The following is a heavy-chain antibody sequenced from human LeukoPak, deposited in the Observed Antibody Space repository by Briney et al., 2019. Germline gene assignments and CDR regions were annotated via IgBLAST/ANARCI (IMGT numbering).Heavy chain of an antibody. Sequence: SQTLSLTCPISGDSVSSNSAAWHWLTQSPSRGLEWLGRTYYRCKWYNDYVVPVKSRITINPDTSKNQLSLQLNSVTPVDTAVYYCARGIRCSGGSCYWNTQYYYYYGMDVWGQGTTVTVSS. D-gene: IGHD2-15*01. CDR2: TYYRCKWYN. J-gene: IGHJ6*02. CDR1: GDSVSSNSAA. CDR3: ARGIRCSGGSCYWNTQYYYYYGMDV. V-gene: IGHV6-1*01.